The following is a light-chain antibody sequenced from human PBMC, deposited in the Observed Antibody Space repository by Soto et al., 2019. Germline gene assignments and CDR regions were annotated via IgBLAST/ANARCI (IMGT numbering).Light chain of an antibody. CDR1: SGHSSYI. CDR2: LEGSGSY. V-gene: IGLV4-60*02. J-gene: IGLJ3*02. CDR3: ETWESNTHTV. Sequence: QPVLTQSSSASASLGSSVKLTCTLSSGHSSYIIAWHQQQPGKAPRYLMKLEGSGSYNKGSGVPDRFSGSSSGADRYLTISNLQFEDDADYYFETWESNTHTVFGGGTQLTVL.